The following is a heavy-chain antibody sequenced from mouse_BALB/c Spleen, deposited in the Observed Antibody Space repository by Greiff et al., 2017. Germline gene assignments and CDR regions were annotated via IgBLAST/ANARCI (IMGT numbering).Heavy chain of an antibody. CDR3: ARDSYDYLFAY. CDR1: GFTFTDYY. D-gene: IGHD2-4*01. Sequence: EVNVVESGGGLVQPGGSLRLSCATSGFTFTDYYMSWVRQPPGKALEWLGFIRNKANGYTTEYSASVKGRFTISRDNSQSILYLQMNTLRAEDSATYYCARDSYDYLFAYWGQGTLVTVSA. V-gene: IGHV7-3*02. J-gene: IGHJ3*01. CDR2: IRNKANGYTT.